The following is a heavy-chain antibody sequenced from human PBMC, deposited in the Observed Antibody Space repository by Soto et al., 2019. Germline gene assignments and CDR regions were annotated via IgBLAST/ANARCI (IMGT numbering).Heavy chain of an antibody. V-gene: IGHV5-10-1*01. Sequence: GESLKISCKGSGYSFAGYWITWVRQKPGKGLEWMGRIDPSDSQTYYSPSFRGHITISVTKSITTVFLQWSSLRASDTAMYYCARQIYDSDTGPNFQYYFDSWGQGTPVTVSS. J-gene: IGHJ4*02. CDR1: GYSFAGYW. CDR2: IDPSDSQT. CDR3: ARQIYDSDTGPNFQYYFDS. D-gene: IGHD3-22*01.